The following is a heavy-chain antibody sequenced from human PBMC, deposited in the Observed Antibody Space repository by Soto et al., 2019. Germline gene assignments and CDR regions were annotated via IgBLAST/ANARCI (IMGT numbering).Heavy chain of an antibody. J-gene: IGHJ6*02. Sequence: PGGSLRLSCAASGFTFSSYEMNWVRQAPGKGLEWVSYISSSGSTIYYADSVKGRFTISRDNAKNSLYLQMNSLRAEDTAVYYCAREKRTGYIWSPPDGMDVCGQGPTVTVYS. CDR3: AREKRTGYIWSPPDGMDV. CDR1: GFTFSSYE. D-gene: IGHD6-13*01. V-gene: IGHV3-48*03. CDR2: ISSSGSTI.